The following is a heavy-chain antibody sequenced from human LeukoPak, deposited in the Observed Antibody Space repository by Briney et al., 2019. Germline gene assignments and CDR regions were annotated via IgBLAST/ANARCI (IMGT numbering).Heavy chain of an antibody. D-gene: IGHD2-15*01. Sequence: ASVKVSCRASGYTLTGYYMHWVRQAPGRGLEWRGWLNPHSGVTNYAHKFQGRVSMTRDTPISTAYMELSRLRSDDTAVYYCARGAQGGWFDPWGQGTLVTVSS. CDR2: LNPHSGVT. CDR3: ARGAQGGWFDP. V-gene: IGHV1-2*07. CDR1: GYTLTGYY. J-gene: IGHJ5*02.